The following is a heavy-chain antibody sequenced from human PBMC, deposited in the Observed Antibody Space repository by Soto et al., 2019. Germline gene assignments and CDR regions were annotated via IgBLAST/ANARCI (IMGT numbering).Heavy chain of an antibody. D-gene: IGHD6-13*01. CDR1: GGSITSSSY. CDR2: IYSTGNT. CDR3: RSSSRYSTDV. Sequence: QLQLQESGPGLVKPSETLSLSCTVSGGSITSSSYWGWLRQPPGKGLEWIGSIYSTGNTYYNPSLKGRVTIAADTSKNQCSLNLSSVTAADTAVYYCRSSSRYSTDVWGQGTTVYVSS. V-gene: IGHV4-39*01. J-gene: IGHJ6*02.